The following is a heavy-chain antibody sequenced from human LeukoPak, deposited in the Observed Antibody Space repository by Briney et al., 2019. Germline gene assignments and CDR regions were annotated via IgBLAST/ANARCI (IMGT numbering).Heavy chain of an antibody. CDR3: ARDRAARR. CDR2: IYTSGST. D-gene: IGHD6-6*01. Sequence: PSETLSLTCTVSGGSISSGSYYWSWIRQPAGKGLEWIGRIYTSGSTNYNPSLKSRVTISVDTSKNQFSLKLSSVTAADTAVYYCARDRAARRWGQGTLVTVSS. V-gene: IGHV4-61*02. J-gene: IGHJ4*02. CDR1: GGSISSGSYY.